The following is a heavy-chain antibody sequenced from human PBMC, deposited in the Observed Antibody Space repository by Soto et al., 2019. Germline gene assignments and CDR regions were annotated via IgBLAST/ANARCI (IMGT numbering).Heavy chain of an antibody. CDR3: ARDCSGGSCYYYFDY. J-gene: IGHJ4*02. CDR1: GYTFTSYG. D-gene: IGHD2-15*01. CDR2: ISAYNGNT. Sequence: ASVKVSCKASGYTFTSYGISWVRQAPGQGLEWMGWISAYNGNTNYAQKLQGRVTMTTDTSTSTAYMELRSLRSDDTAVYYCARDCSGGSCYYYFDYGGQGTLVTVSS. V-gene: IGHV1-18*01.